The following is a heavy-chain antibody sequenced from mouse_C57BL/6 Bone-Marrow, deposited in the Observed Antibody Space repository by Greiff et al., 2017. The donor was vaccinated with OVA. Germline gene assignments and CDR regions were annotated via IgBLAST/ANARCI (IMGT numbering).Heavy chain of an antibody. Sequence: VQLQQSGAELARPGASVKMSCKASGYTFTSYTRVGVKQRPGQGLEWIGYINPSSGYTKYNQKFKDKATLTADKSSSTAYMQLSSLTSEDSAVYYCARYYGYDSWFAYWGQGTLVTVSA. V-gene: IGHV1-4*01. D-gene: IGHD2-2*01. CDR1: GYTFTSYT. CDR3: ARYYGYDSWFAY. J-gene: IGHJ3*01. CDR2: INPSSGYT.